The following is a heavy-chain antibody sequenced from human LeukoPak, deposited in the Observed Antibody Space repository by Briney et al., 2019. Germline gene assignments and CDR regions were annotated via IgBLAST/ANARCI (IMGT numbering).Heavy chain of an antibody. D-gene: IGHD3-22*01. Sequence: PGGSLRLSCAASGFTFSSYWMHWVRQAPGKGLVWVSRINTDGSSTSYADSVKGRFTISRDNAKNTLYLQMNSLRAEDTAVYYCAKKPSYYYDSSAPYGYWGQGTLVTVSS. J-gene: IGHJ4*02. CDR2: INTDGSST. CDR1: GFTFSSYW. V-gene: IGHV3-74*01. CDR3: AKKPSYYYDSSAPYGY.